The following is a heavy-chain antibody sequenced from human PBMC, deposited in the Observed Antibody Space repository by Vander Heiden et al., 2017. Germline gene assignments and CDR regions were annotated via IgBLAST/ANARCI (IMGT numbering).Heavy chain of an antibody. V-gene: IGHV3-21*01. D-gene: IGHD6-19*01. CDR2: ISSSTIYI. CDR1: GFTLSSYS. J-gene: IGHJ3*02. Sequence: EVQLVESGGGLVKPGGSLRLSCVASGFTLSSYSMNCVRQAPGKGLEWVSCISSSTIYIYYADSGKGRLTISRDNAKNSLYLQINSLRVEDTAVYYCARVLTGWSVHAFDIWGQGTMVTVSS. CDR3: ARVLTGWSVHAFDI.